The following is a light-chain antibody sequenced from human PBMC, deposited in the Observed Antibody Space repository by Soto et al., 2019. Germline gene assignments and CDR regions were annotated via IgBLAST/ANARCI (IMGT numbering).Light chain of an antibody. CDR3: QQRSNWPF. Sequence: IVLTQSPGTLSLSPGERATLSCRASQSVSNFLAWYLQRPGQAPRLLIFDASKRAAGVPARFSGSGSGTDFTLTISILEPEDFAVYYCQQRSNWPFFGGGTKVDIK. CDR2: DAS. V-gene: IGKV3-11*01. J-gene: IGKJ4*01. CDR1: QSVSNF.